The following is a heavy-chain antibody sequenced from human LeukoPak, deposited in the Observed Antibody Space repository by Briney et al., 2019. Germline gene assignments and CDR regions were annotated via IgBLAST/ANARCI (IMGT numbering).Heavy chain of an antibody. J-gene: IGHJ4*02. D-gene: IGHD2-2*01. CDR3: ARDWGYCSGASCYADFDS. CDR2: ISSNNYYI. CDR1: GFTFSDYT. Sequence: GGSLRLSCAASGFTFSDYTLNWVRQAPGKGLGWVSSISSNNYYIHYADSVKGRFTISRDNAKNALYLQMSSLRAEDTAVYYCARDWGYCSGASCYADFDSWGQGTLVTVSS. V-gene: IGHV3-21*01.